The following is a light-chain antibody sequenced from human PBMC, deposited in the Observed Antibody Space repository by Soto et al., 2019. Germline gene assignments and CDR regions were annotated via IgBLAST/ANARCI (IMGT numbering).Light chain of an antibody. CDR2: GAF. V-gene: IGKV3-20*01. J-gene: IGKJ1*01. Sequence: EIVMTQSPVTLSVSPGERATLSCTASQSVNNNVAWYQQKPGHTPRLLIYGAFSRANGIPVRFSGSASGTDFTLIISRLEPEDVAVYYCQQYGSLPKTFGQGTKVAIK. CDR1: QSVNNN. CDR3: QQYGSLPKT.